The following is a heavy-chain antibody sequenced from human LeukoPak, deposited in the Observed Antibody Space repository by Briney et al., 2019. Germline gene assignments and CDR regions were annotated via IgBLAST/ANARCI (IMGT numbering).Heavy chain of an antibody. Sequence: GGSLRLSCAVSRFTFSTYVMSWVRQAPGQGLEWVSAISSSGADIYYADSVKGRFTISRDNSKNTLFLQMTSLRVEDTAVYYCANYRKPQGLDYWGQGTLVTVSS. CDR3: ANYRKPQGLDY. CDR1: RFTFSTYV. CDR2: ISSSGADI. J-gene: IGHJ4*02. V-gene: IGHV3-23*01. D-gene: IGHD1-14*01.